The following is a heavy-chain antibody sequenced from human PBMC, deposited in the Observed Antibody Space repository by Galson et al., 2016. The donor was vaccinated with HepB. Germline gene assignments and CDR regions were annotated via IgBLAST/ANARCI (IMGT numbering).Heavy chain of an antibody. Sequence: SLRLSCAASGFTFSSYSMNWVRQAPGKGLEWVSSISSSSSYIYYADSVKGRFTLSRDNAKNSLYLQMNSLRAEDTAVYSCATSPILRYFDWLRSPGHERFDYWGQGTLVTVSS. CDR2: ISSSSSYI. CDR3: ATSPILRYFDWLRSPGHERFDY. CDR1: GFTFSSYS. D-gene: IGHD3-9*01. J-gene: IGHJ4*02. V-gene: IGHV3-21*01.